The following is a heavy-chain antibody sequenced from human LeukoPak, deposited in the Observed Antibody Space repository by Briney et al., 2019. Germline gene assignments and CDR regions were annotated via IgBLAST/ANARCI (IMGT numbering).Heavy chain of an antibody. CDR3: ARGPGGSGTRPPYTFYYGMDV. CDR1: GGSISSYY. D-gene: IGHD3-10*01. V-gene: IGHV4-59*08. CDR2: IYYRGST. Sequence: SETLSLTCTVSGGSISSYYWSWIRQPPGKGLEWIGYIYYRGSTNYNPSLKSRVTISVDTSKNQFSLRLSSVTAADTAVYYCARGPGGSGTRPPYTFYYGMDVWGQGTTVTVSS. J-gene: IGHJ6*02.